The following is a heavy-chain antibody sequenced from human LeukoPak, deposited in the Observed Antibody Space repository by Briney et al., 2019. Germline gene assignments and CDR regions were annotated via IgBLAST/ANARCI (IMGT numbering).Heavy chain of an antibody. CDR2: ISYDGSNK. CDR1: GFTFSSYA. J-gene: IGHJ4*02. Sequence: PGGSLRLSCAASGFTFSSYAMHWVRQAPGKGLEWVAVISYDGSNKYYADSVKGRFTISRDNSKNTLYLQMNSLRAEDTAVYYCASVRGPTTVGEIAIWGQGTLVTVSS. D-gene: IGHD4-23*01. CDR3: ASVRGPTTVGEIAI. V-gene: IGHV3-30-3*01.